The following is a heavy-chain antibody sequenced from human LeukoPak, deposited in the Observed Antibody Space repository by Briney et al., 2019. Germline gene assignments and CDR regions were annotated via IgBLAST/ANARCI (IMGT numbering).Heavy chain of an antibody. CDR2: ISYDGSNK. V-gene: IGHV3-30*18. J-gene: IGHJ4*02. CDR3: ANSLGY. Sequence: GGSLRLSCAASGFTFSSYGMHWVRQAPGKGLEWVAVISYDGSNKYYADSVKGRFTISGDNSKNTLYLQMNSLRAEDTAVYYCANSLGYWGQGTLVTVSS. CDR1: GFTFSSYG.